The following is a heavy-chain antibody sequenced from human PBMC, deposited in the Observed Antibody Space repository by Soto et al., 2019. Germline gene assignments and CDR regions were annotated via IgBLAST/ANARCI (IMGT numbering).Heavy chain of an antibody. CDR3: AGARGQQLGRTFIDY. J-gene: IGHJ4*02. D-gene: IGHD6-13*01. Sequence: SATLSLTGTVSGVSIISGDYYWSWILQPPGKGLEWTGYIYYSGSTYYNPSLKSRVTISVDTSKNQFSLKLSSVTAADTAVYYCAGARGQQLGRTFIDYWGQGTLVTVSS. CDR1: GVSIISGDYY. V-gene: IGHV4-30-4*01. CDR2: IYYSGST.